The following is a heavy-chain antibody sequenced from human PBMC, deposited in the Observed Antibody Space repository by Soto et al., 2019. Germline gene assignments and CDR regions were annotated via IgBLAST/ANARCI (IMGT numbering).Heavy chain of an antibody. CDR2: IYPGDSDT. V-gene: IGHV5-51*01. D-gene: IGHD6-6*01. Sequence: MPEKGLEWMGIIYPGDSDTRYSPSFQGQVTISADKSINTAYLQWSSLKASDTAMYYCAKARKGDRDALHFWCQAIMVTVSS. J-gene: IGHJ3*01. CDR3: AKARKGDRDALHF.